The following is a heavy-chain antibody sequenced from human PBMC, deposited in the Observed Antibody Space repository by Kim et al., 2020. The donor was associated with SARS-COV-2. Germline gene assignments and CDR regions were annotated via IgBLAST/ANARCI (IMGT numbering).Heavy chain of an antibody. J-gene: IGHJ4*02. CDR3: ARESSGWLPDY. D-gene: IGHD6-19*01. CDR2: T. V-gene: IGHV4-39*07. Sequence: TYYNPSLKSRVTISVDTSKNQFSLKLGSVTAADTAVYYCARESSGWLPDYWGQGTLVTVSS.